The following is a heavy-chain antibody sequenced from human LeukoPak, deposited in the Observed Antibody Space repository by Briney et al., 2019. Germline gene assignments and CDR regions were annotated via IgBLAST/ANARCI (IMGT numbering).Heavy chain of an antibody. D-gene: IGHD2-2*01. CDR3: AKGDSTTSSLDY. Sequence: GGSLRLSCAASGFTFSSYSMNWVRQAPGKGLEWVAVISYDGRNKYYGASVKGRFTISRDDSQNTLYLQMNSLRVEDTAVYYCAKGDSTTSSLDYWGQGTLVTVSS. V-gene: IGHV3-30*18. J-gene: IGHJ4*02. CDR1: GFTFSSYS. CDR2: ISYDGRNK.